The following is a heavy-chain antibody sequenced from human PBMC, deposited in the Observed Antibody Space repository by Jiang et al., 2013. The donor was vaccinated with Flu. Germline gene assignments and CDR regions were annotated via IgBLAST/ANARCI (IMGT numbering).Heavy chain of an antibody. J-gene: IGHJ6*04. V-gene: IGHV1-3*01. D-gene: IGHD1-14*01. Sequence: GAEVKKPGASVKVSCKASGYTFTSYTIHWVRQAPGQSLEWMGWINAGNGNIKYSQKFQGRVTITRDTSASTAYMELSSLRSEDTAVYYCARDLEPTYYYYGMDVWGKGPRSPSP. CDR3: ARDLEPTYYYYGMDV. CDR2: INAGNGNI. CDR1: GYTFTSYT.